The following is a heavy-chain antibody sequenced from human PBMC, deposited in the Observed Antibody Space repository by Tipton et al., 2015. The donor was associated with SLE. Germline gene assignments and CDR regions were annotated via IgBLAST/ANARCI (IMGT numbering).Heavy chain of an antibody. CDR3: ARSDYYDVSGYYSYAFDI. J-gene: IGHJ3*02. V-gene: IGHV4-59*11. D-gene: IGHD3-22*01. CDR1: GGSISSHY. Sequence: TLSLTCTVSGGSISSHYWSWIRQPPGKGLEWIGYIYNSGSGNYNPSLKSRVTISVDMSKNQFSMKLSSVSAADKAVYYCARSDYYDVSGYYSYAFDIWGQGTMVTVSS. CDR2: IYNSGSG.